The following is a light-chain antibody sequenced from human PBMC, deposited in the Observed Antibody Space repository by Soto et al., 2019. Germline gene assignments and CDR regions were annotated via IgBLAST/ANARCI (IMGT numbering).Light chain of an antibody. Sequence: EIVLTQSPATLSLSPGERATLSCRASQSVSSYLAWYQQKPGQAPSLLIYGASARATGIPARFSGSGSGTEFTLTVNRLEPEDFAVYYCQQYESSPITFGQGTRLEIK. CDR2: GAS. CDR1: QSVSSY. CDR3: QQYESSPIT. V-gene: IGKV3-11*01. J-gene: IGKJ5*01.